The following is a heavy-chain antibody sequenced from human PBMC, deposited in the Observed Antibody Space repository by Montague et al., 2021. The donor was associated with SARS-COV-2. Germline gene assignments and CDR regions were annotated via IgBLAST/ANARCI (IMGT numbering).Heavy chain of an antibody. Sequence: TLSLTCTVSGGSISSGSYYWSWIRQPAGKGLEWIGRIYTSGSTNYNPSLKSRVTISLDTSKNQFSLKLSSVTAADTAVYYCARDDFRWDFDCWGQGTLVTVSS. J-gene: IGHJ4*02. D-gene: IGHD2/OR15-2a*01. CDR1: GGSISSGSYY. V-gene: IGHV4-61*02. CDR3: ARDDFRWDFDC. CDR2: IYTSGST.